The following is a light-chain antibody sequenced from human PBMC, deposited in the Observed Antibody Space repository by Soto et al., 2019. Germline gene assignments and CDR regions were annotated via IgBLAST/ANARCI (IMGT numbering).Light chain of an antibody. V-gene: IGKV1-9*01. J-gene: IGKJ5*01. Sequence: DIQLTQSPSFLSASLGDRVTITCRASQGIGSYLAWYQQKPGKAPRLLIYAASTLQSGVPSRFSGSGSDTEFTLTISSLQPEDFATYYCQQLFDSPITFGQGTRLEIK. CDR1: QGIGSY. CDR3: QQLFDSPIT. CDR2: AAS.